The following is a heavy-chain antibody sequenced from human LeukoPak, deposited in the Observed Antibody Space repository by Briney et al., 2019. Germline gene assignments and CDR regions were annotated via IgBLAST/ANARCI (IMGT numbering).Heavy chain of an antibody. J-gene: IGHJ6*03. V-gene: IGHV3-30*18. CDR3: AKAADQYYYSYFYYMDV. D-gene: IGHD2/OR15-2a*01. CDR1: GFTFSSYG. Sequence: PGGSLRLSRAASGFTFSSYGMHWVRQAPGKGLEWVAVISYDGSSKDYADSVKGRFTTSRDNSKNTLYLQMNSLTVEDTAVYYCAKAADQYYYSYFYYMDVWGKGTTVTVSS. CDR2: ISYDGSSK.